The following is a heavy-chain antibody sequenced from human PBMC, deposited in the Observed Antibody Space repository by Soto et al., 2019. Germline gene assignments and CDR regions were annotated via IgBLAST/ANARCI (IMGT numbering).Heavy chain of an antibody. CDR1: GDSISSGNYY. V-gene: IGHV4-31*03. J-gene: IGHJ6*02. Sequence: QVQLQESGPGLVKPSQTLSLTCTVSGDSISSGNYYWNWIRQHPGKGLEWIGYIYNSGTIRYNPSLSLKSRASISGDTSKNQFSLNSLSVTAAYSAVYYCARDRGLGMDDWGQGTTVTVSS. CDR3: ARDRGLGMDD. CDR2: IYNSGTI.